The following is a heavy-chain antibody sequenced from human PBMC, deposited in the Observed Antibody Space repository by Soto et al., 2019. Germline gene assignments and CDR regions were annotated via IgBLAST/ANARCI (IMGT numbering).Heavy chain of an antibody. D-gene: IGHD3-3*01. CDR1: GFTFSSYG. CDR2: ISYDGSNK. Sequence: QVQLVESGGGVVQPGRSLRLSCAASGFTFSSYGMHWVRQAPGKGLEWVAVISYDGSNKYYADSVKGRFTISRDNSKNTMYLQMNSLRAEDTAVYYCAKNLMEWWEPKDPGMDVWGQGTTVTVSS. CDR3: AKNLMEWWEPKDPGMDV. V-gene: IGHV3-30*18. J-gene: IGHJ6*02.